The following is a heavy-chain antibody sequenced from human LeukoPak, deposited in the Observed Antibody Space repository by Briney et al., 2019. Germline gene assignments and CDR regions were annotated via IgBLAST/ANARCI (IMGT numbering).Heavy chain of an antibody. Sequence: SETLSLTCTVSGGSISSSSYYWGWIRQPPGKGLEWIGSIYYSGSTYYNPSLKSRVTISVDTSKNQFSLKLSSVTAADTAVYYCARAGVAGVVVVAAIDYWGQGTLVTVSS. D-gene: IGHD2-15*01. CDR2: IYYSGST. V-gene: IGHV4-39*01. CDR3: ARAGVAGVVVVAAIDY. CDR1: GGSISSSSYY. J-gene: IGHJ4*02.